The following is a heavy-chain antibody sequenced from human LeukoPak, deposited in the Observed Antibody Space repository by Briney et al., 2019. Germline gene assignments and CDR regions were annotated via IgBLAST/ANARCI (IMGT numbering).Heavy chain of an antibody. CDR1: GYTFTTYY. CDR3: ARGSNYYYDSSADYPRY. D-gene: IGHD3-22*01. Sequence: ASVKVSCKTSGYTFTTYYIHWVRQAPGQRLEWMGIINPSGGTTTYAQQFQGRVTMTRDTSTSTVYMELNTLRSEDTAVYYCARGSNYYYDSSADYPRYWGQGTLVTVSS. V-gene: IGHV1-46*01. J-gene: IGHJ4*02. CDR2: INPSGGTT.